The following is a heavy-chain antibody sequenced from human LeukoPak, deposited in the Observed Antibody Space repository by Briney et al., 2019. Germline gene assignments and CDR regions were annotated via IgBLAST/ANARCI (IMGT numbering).Heavy chain of an antibody. Sequence: GGSLRLSCAASGFILSNYRMNWVRQAPGKGLEWVSVIYSGGSTYYADSVKGRFTISRDNSKNTLYLQMNSLRAEDTAVYYCASLAPKGSGYYDYWGQGTLVTVSS. D-gene: IGHD3-22*01. CDR1: GFILSNYR. CDR3: ASLAPKGSGYYDY. J-gene: IGHJ4*02. CDR2: IYSGGST. V-gene: IGHV3-66*01.